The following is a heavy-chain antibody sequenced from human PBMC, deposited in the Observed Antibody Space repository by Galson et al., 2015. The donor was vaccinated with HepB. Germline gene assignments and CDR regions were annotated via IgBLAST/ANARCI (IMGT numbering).Heavy chain of an antibody. D-gene: IGHD3-10*01. V-gene: IGHV3-20*04. Sequence: SLRLSCATTGFIFSNYGMSWVRQPPGRGLEWVASINWSGDVTVYADSVKGRFTISRDSAKNSLHLQMSSLRVEDTALYYCVRRFDSGSYEDFFDYWGLGTLVTVSS. CDR2: INWSGDVT. J-gene: IGHJ4*02. CDR3: VRRFDSGSYEDFFDY. CDR1: GFIFSNYG.